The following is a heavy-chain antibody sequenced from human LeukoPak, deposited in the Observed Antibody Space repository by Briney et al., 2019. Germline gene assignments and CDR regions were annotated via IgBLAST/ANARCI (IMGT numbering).Heavy chain of an antibody. D-gene: IGHD6-19*01. CDR1: GGSISSGDYY. J-gene: IGHJ3*02. CDR3: ARAVPHIYSSGWYGAFDI. Sequence: SETLSLTGTVSGGSISSGDYYWSWIRQPPGKGLEWIGYIYYSGSTYYDPSLKSRVTISVDTSKNQFSLKLSSVTAADTAVYYCARAVPHIYSSGWYGAFDIWGQGTMVTVSS. V-gene: IGHV4-30-4*01. CDR2: IYYSGST.